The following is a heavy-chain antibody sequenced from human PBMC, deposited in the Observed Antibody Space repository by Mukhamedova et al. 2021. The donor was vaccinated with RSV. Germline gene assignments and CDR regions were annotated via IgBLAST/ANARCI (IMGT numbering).Heavy chain of an antibody. CDR3: ARDSPTPYYYGLGSYAY. CDR2: GGSNK. Sequence: GGSNKYYADSVKGRFTISRDNSKNTLYLQMNSLRAEDTAVYYCARDSPTPYYYGLGSYAYWGQGTLVTVSS. J-gene: IGHJ4*02. D-gene: IGHD3-10*01. V-gene: IGHV3-30*01.